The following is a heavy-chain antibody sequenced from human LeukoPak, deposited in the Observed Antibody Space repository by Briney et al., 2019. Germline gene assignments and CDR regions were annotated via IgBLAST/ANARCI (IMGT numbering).Heavy chain of an antibody. Sequence: QLGGSLRLSCAASGFTFSSYSMNWVRQAPGKGLEWVSYISSSSSTIYYADSVKGRFTISRDNAKNSLYLQMNSLRAEDTAVYYCARGVHSSSWYGFDYWGQGTLVTVSS. CDR2: ISSSSSTI. CDR3: ARGVHSSSWYGFDY. J-gene: IGHJ4*02. D-gene: IGHD6-13*01. V-gene: IGHV3-48*01. CDR1: GFTFSSYS.